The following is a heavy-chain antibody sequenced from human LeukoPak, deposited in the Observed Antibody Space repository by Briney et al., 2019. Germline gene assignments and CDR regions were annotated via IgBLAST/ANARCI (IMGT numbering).Heavy chain of an antibody. CDR3: ARVAGAGY. Sequence: ASVKVSCKASGYTFTSYDINWVRQAPGQGLEWMGWINPNSGGTNYAQKFQGRVTMTRDTSISTAYMELSRLRSGDTAVYYCARVAGAGYWGQGTLVTVSS. J-gene: IGHJ4*02. V-gene: IGHV1-2*02. CDR2: INPNSGGT. D-gene: IGHD1-26*01. CDR1: GYTFTSYD.